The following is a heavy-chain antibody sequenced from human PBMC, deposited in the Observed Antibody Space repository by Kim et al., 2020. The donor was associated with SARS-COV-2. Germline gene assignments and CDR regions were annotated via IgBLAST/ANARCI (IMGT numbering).Heavy chain of an antibody. Sequence: SETLSLTCTVSGGSISSSSYYWGWIRQPPGKGLEWIGSIYYSGSTYYNPSLKSRVTISVDTSKNQFSLKLSSVTAADTAVYYCARHSRLWECELPALMYWGQGTLVTXSS. J-gene: IGHJ4*02. CDR3: ARHSRLWECELPALMY. CDR1: GGSISSSSYY. CDR2: IYYSGST. D-gene: IGHD1-26*01. V-gene: IGHV4-39*01.